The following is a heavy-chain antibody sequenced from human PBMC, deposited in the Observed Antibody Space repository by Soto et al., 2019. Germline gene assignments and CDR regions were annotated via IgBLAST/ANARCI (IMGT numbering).Heavy chain of an antibody. J-gene: IGHJ4*02. V-gene: IGHV2-5*02. Sequence: QITLKESGPPLVKPTQTLTLTCTFSGFSLSTSGVGVGWIRQPPGKALEWLALIYWDDEKRYSPTLKSRLTITKDTSNKQVVLTMPNMDPVDTATYYCAHRRTGPFDYWGQGTLVTVSS. CDR1: GFSLSTSGVG. CDR2: IYWDDEK. CDR3: AHRRTGPFDY. D-gene: IGHD2-8*02.